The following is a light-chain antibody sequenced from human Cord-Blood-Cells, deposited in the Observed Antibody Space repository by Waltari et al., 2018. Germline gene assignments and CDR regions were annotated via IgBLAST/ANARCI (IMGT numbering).Light chain of an antibody. CDR1: QSISSY. Sequence: DIQMTQSPSSLSASVADRVTITGRASQSISSYLNWYQQKPGKAPKLLIYAASSLQSGVPSRFSGSGSGTDFTLTISSLQPEDFATYYCQQSYSTPPWTFGQGTKVEIK. CDR2: AAS. V-gene: IGKV1-39*01. J-gene: IGKJ1*01. CDR3: QQSYSTPPWT.